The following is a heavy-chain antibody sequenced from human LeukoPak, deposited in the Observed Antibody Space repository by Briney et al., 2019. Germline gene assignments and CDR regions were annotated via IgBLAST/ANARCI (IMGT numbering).Heavy chain of an antibody. Sequence: ASVNVSCKASGFTFSSYGISWVRQAPGQGLEWMGWISAYNGKTNYAQKFQGRVTMTTDTSTSAAYMDPRSLRSDDTAVYYCARGGALTSFDSWGQGTLITVSS. CDR1: GFTFSSYG. J-gene: IGHJ4*02. D-gene: IGHD1-26*01. V-gene: IGHV1-18*01. CDR2: ISAYNGKT. CDR3: ARGGALTSFDS.